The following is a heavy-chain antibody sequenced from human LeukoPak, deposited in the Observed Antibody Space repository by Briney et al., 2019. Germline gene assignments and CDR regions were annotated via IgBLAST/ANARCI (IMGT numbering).Heavy chain of an antibody. CDR2: INPNSGGT. J-gene: IGHJ4*02. CDR1: GYTFTGYY. CDR3: ARGVRRIVAMVRGVTMPTASFGY. D-gene: IGHD3-10*01. V-gene: IGHV1-2*02. Sequence: ASVKVSCKASGYTFTGYYMHWVRQAPGQGLEWMGWINPNSGGTNYAQKFQGRVTMTRDTSTNTVYMELSSLTSEDTAVYYCARGVRRIVAMVRGVTMPTASFGYWGQGTLVTVSS.